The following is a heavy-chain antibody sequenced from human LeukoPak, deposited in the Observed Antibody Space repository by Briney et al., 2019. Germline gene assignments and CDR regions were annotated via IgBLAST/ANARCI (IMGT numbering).Heavy chain of an antibody. Sequence: ASVRVSCKVSGYTLTELSIHWVRQPPGKGLEWMGGFDPEDGETSYARKFQGQVTVTEDTSTDTAYMELSSLRSEDTAVYYCATTDPLQYFDLKGAFDIWGQGTMVTVSS. J-gene: IGHJ3*02. D-gene: IGHD3-9*01. CDR2: FDPEDGET. CDR3: ATTDPLQYFDLKGAFDI. V-gene: IGHV1-24*01. CDR1: GYTLTELS.